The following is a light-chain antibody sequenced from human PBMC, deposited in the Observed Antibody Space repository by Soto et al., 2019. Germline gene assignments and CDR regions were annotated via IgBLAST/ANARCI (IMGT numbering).Light chain of an antibody. Sequence: QSVLTQPPSVSAAPGQKVTISCSGSSSNIGDNSVSWYRQFPVTAPKLLVYDNNKRPSGIPDRISASKSGTSATLAITGLQTEDEADYYCGTWDGSMSGYVFGIGTKVTVL. J-gene: IGLJ1*01. CDR2: DNN. V-gene: IGLV1-51*01. CDR1: SSNIGDNS. CDR3: GTWDGSMSGYV.